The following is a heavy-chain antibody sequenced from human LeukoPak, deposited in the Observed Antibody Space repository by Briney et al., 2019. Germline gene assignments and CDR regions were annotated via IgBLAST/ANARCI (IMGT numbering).Heavy chain of an antibody. CDR2: IYSGGST. CDR1: GFTVSSNY. V-gene: IGHV3-53*01. D-gene: IGHD1-26*01. CDR3: ARDFPPHGYSGSSR. J-gene: IGHJ4*02. Sequence: PGGSLRLSCAASGFTVSSNYMRWVRQAPGKGLEWVSVIYSGGSTYYADSVKGRFTISRDNSKNTLYLQMNSLRAEDTAVYYCARDFPPHGYSGSSRWGQGTLVTVSS.